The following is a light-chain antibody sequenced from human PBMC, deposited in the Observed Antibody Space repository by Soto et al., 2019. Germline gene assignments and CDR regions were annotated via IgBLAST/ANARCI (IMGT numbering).Light chain of an antibody. CDR3: GSWDTSLSAYV. CDR1: SSNIVNNL. CDR2: DDN. J-gene: IGLJ1*01. Sequence: QSVLTPPPSVSAAPGQKVTISCSGSSSNIVNNLVSWFQHLPGTAPKLLIYDDNKRPSGIADRFSVSRSGTSATLGITGLPRGDEAAYYGGSWDTSLSAYVCATGTKVTVL. V-gene: IGLV1-51*01.